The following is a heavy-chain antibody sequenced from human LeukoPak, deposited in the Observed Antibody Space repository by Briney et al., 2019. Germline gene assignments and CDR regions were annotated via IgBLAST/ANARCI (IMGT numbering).Heavy chain of an antibody. CDR1: GFTFSSYG. CDR3: ASTVQLERRTDY. V-gene: IGHV3-30*02. CDR2: IRYDGSNK. D-gene: IGHD1-1*01. Sequence: GSLRLSCAASGFTFSSYGMHWVRQAPGKGLEWVAFIRYDGSNKYYADSVKGRFTISRDNSKNTLYLQMNSLRAEDTAVYYCASTVQLERRTDYWGQGTLVTVSS. J-gene: IGHJ4*02.